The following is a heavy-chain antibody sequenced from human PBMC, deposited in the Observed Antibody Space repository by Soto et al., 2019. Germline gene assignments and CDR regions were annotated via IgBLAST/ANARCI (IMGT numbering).Heavy chain of an antibody. CDR3: AKDMNGWLGLQY. CDR1: GFIFDHYT. V-gene: IGHV3-43*01. J-gene: IGHJ4*02. D-gene: IGHD6-19*01. Sequence: GGSLRLSCRTSGFIFDHYTMHWVRKRPGKGLEWVSLISRGSGSTDYAASVRGRFTVSRDNSKDSLFLQMNNVKEEDTAVYYCAKDMNGWLGLQYWGQGTLVTVSS. CDR2: ISRGSGST.